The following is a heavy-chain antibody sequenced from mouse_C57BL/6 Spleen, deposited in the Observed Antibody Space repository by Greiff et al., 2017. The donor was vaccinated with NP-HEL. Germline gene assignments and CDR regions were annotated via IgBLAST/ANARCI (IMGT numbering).Heavy chain of an antibody. CDR1: GFAFSSYW. Sequence: VQLQQSGAELVKPGASVKISCKASGFAFSSYWMNWVKQRPGKGLEWIGQIYPGDGDTNYNGKFKGKATLTADKSSSTAYMQLSSLTAEDTAVYYCAGWDYGRQFAYWGQGTLVTVST. D-gene: IGHD1-1*01. J-gene: IGHJ3*01. CDR2: IYPGDGDT. CDR3: AGWDYGRQFAY. V-gene: IGHV1-80*01.